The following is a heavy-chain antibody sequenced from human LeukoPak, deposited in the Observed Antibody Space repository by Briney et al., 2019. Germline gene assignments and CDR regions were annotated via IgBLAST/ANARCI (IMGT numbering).Heavy chain of an antibody. CDR2: INPNSGGT. CDR1: GYTFTGYY. J-gene: IGHJ4*02. D-gene: IGHD3-10*01. V-gene: IGHV1-2*02. Sequence: ASVTVSFKASGYTFTGYYMHWVRQAPGQGLEWMGWINPNSGGTNYAQKFQGRVTMTRDTSISTAYMELSRLGSDDTAVYYCARPAMRRITMVRGPQTPFDYWGQGTLVTVSS. CDR3: ARPAMRRITMVRGPQTPFDY.